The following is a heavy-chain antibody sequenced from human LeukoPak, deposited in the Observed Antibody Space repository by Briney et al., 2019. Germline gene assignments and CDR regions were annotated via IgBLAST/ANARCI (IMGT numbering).Heavy chain of an antibody. D-gene: IGHD1-26*01. CDR2: INPDTGDT. J-gene: IGHJ3*02. Sequence: ASVKVSCKASGYTFTACYIHWVRQAPGQGLEWMGWINPDTGDTRYSQKFQGGVTMTRDTSITTAYMELNRLSYDDTAVYYCARVYEGATRVRVAFDMWGQGTMVTVSS. V-gene: IGHV1-2*02. CDR1: GYTFTACY. CDR3: ARVYEGATRVRVAFDM.